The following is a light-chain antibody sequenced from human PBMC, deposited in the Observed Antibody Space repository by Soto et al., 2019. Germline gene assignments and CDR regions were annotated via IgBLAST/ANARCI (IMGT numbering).Light chain of an antibody. CDR2: DVS. V-gene: IGLV2-11*01. Sequence: QSALTQPRSVSGSPGQSVTISCTGTSSDVGAYNYVSWHQQLPGKAPKLLIYDVSKRPSGVPDRFSGSKSGNTASLTISGLQADDEADYYCCSYAGTFTFVFGAGTKLTVL. CDR3: CSYAGTFTFV. J-gene: IGLJ1*01. CDR1: SSDVGAYNY.